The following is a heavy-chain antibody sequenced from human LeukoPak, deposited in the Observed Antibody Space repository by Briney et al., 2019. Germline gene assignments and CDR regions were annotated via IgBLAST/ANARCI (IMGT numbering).Heavy chain of an antibody. J-gene: IGHJ3*02. D-gene: IGHD3-22*01. V-gene: IGHV4-34*01. CDR2: INHSGST. Sequence: NPSETLSLTCAVYGGSFSGYYWSWIRQPPGKGLEWIGEINHSGSTNYNPSLKSRVTISVDTSKNQFSLKLSSVTAADTAVYYCARARNYYDSSGFYYEGDAFDIWGQGTMVTVSS. CDR1: GGSFSGYY. CDR3: ARARNYYDSSGFYYEGDAFDI.